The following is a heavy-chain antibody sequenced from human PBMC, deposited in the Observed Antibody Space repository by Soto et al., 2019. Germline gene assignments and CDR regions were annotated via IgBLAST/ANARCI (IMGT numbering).Heavy chain of an antibody. CDR2: ISYSGST. J-gene: IGHJ4*02. D-gene: IGHD1-26*01. V-gene: IGHV4-31*03. Sequence: QVQLQESGPGLVKPSQTLSLTCTVSGGSITSGGYYWNWIRQQPGKGLVWIGYISYSGSTYYNPSLKSRVTISGDTSKSQFSLKLTYVTAADTAVYYCATPVVFSKPLPASDFWGQGTLVTVSS. CDR1: GGSITSGGYY. CDR3: ATPVVFSKPLPASDF.